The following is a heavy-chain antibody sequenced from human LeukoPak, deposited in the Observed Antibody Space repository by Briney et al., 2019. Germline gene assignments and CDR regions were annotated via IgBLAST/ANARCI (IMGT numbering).Heavy chain of an antibody. Sequence: PSETLSLTCTVSGGSISSSSYYWGWIRQPPGKGLEWIGSIYYSGSTYYNPSLKSRVTISVDTSKNPFSPKLSSVTAADTAVYYCARAYYYDSSGFLAFDYWGQGTLVTVSS. CDR2: IYYSGST. D-gene: IGHD3-22*01. V-gene: IGHV4-39*01. CDR3: ARAYYYDSSGFLAFDY. CDR1: GGSISSSSYY. J-gene: IGHJ4*02.